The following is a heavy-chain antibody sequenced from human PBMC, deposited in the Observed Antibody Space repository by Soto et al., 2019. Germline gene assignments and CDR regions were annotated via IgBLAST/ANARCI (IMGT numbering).Heavy chain of an antibody. CDR2: INPSGGST. CDR1: GYTFTSYY. Sequence: QVQLVQSGAEVKKPGASVKVSCKASGYTFTSYYMHWVRQAPGQGLERMGIINPSGGSTSYAQKFHGRVTVTSDRARSTVYMGISSVRSEGTALYYCARGLTMVRGVIIPPPYFGYWVQGTLITVSS. CDR3: ARGLTMVRGVIIPPPYFGY. D-gene: IGHD3-10*01. J-gene: IGHJ4*02. V-gene: IGHV1-46*03.